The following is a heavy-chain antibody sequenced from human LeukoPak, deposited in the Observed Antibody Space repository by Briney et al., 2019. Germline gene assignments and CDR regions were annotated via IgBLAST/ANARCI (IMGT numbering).Heavy chain of an antibody. V-gene: IGHV3-30*18. J-gene: IGHJ3*02. CDR2: ISYDGSNK. CDR1: GFTFSSYG. Sequence: PGGFLRLSCAASGFTFSSYGIHWVRQAPGKGLEWVAVISYDGSNKYYADSVKGRFTISRDNSKNTLYLQMNSLRAEDTAVYYCAKETDGVDAFDIWGQGTMVTVSS. D-gene: IGHD2-21*02. CDR3: AKETDGVDAFDI.